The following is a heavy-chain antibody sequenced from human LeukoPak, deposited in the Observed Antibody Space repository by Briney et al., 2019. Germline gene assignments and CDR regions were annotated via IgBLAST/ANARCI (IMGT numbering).Heavy chain of an antibody. CDR2: VSGSGASM. V-gene: IGHV3-23*01. J-gene: IGHJ4*02. Sequence: GGSLRLSCVVSGLTFSNYAMTWVRQAPGKGLEWVSVVSGSGASMDYADSVKGRFTISRDNSKNTLYLLMNSLRAEDTAVYYCATSLYSSGWYVFDYWGQGTLVTVSS. D-gene: IGHD6-19*01. CDR1: GLTFSNYA. CDR3: ATSLYSSGWYVFDY.